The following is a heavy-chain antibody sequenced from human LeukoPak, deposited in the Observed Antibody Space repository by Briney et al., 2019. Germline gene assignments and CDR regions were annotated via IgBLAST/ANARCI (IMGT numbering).Heavy chain of an antibody. Sequence: SVKVSCKASGGTVSSYAISLVRQAPGQGREWMGSIIPIPGIANYAQKFQGRLTINADKSTSPAYMGLRSLRSDCTAGSCWARDRVLAGSYYYDSSGYSCDYWGQGTMVTVSS. CDR1: GGTVSSYA. CDR2: IIPIPGIA. D-gene: IGHD3-22*01. CDR3: ARDRVLAGSYYYDSSGYSCDY. V-gene: IGHV1-69*04. J-gene: IGHJ4*02.